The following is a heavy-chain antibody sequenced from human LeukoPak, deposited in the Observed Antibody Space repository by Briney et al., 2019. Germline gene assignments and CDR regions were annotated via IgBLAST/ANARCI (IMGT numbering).Heavy chain of an antibody. CDR1: GFSSSTHS. CDR3: ARGSGWLDY. Sequence: GGSLRLSCAASGFSSSTHSLTWVRQAPGKGVQWVATINHDGSEKDYVDSVKGRFTISRDNAENSLYLQLNSLRAEDTAIYYCARGSGWLDYWGQGTLVTVSS. D-gene: IGHD6-19*01. V-gene: IGHV3-7*03. J-gene: IGHJ4*02. CDR2: INHDGSEK.